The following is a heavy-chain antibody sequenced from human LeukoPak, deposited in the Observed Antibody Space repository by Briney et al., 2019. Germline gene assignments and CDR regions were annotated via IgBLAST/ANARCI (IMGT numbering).Heavy chain of an antibody. V-gene: IGHV3-23*01. D-gene: IGHD5-18*01. Sequence: GGSLRLSCAASGFTFSWFRQAPGKGLEWVSAISPPGGTTYFADSVKGRSTISRDNSKNTLYLQMNSLKAVDTAIYYCAREYSYGYDDWFDPWGQGTLVTVSS. CDR2: ISPPGGTT. CDR1: GFTFS. CDR3: AREYSYGYDDWFDP. J-gene: IGHJ5*02.